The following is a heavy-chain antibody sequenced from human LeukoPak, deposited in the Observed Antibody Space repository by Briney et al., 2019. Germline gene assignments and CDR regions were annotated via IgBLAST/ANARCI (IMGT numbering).Heavy chain of an antibody. CDR3: ARGRDIVVVVAAAHPYYFDY. CDR1: GGSFSGYY. D-gene: IGHD2-15*01. Sequence: SETLSLTCAVYGGSFSGYYWSWIRQSPGKGLEWIGEINHSGSTNFNPSLKSRVTISVDTSKNQFSLKLSSVTAADTAVYYCARGRDIVVVVAAAHPYYFDYWGQGTLVTVSS. CDR2: INHSGST. V-gene: IGHV4-34*01. J-gene: IGHJ4*02.